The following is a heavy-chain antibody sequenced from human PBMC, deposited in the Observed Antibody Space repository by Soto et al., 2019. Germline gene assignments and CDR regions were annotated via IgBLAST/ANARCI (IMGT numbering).Heavy chain of an antibody. Sequence: ASVKVSCKASGYNFTNYGISWVRQAPGQGLEWMGWTSADNSNTRYAQKLQGRVTMTTDTSTNTAYLELRSLRSDDTAVFYCAREGQQLAIANYYYYYGIDVWGQGTPVTVSS. CDR3: AREGQQLAIANYYYYYGIDV. CDR2: TSADNSNT. D-gene: IGHD6-13*01. V-gene: IGHV1-18*01. CDR1: GYNFTNYG. J-gene: IGHJ6*02.